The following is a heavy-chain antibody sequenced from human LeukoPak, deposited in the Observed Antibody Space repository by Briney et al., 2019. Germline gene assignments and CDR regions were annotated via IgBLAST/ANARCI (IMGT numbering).Heavy chain of an antibody. CDR3: ARDWGDFYDSIGYSNWFDP. Sequence: ASVKVSCKTSGYTFTGYYMHWVRQAPGQGLEWMGWINPNSGDTNYAQKFQGRVTMTRDTSVSTAYMELSRLKSDDTAVYYCARDWGDFYDSIGYSNWFDPWGQGTLVIVPP. CDR2: INPNSGDT. CDR1: GYTFTGYY. V-gene: IGHV1-2*02. D-gene: IGHD3-22*01. J-gene: IGHJ5*02.